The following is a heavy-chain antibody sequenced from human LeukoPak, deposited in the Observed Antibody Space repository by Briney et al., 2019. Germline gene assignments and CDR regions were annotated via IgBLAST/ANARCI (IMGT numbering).Heavy chain of an antibody. Sequence: GGSLRLSCAASGFIFNSHGMHWVRQAPGKGPEWVAFIRYDGSNKYYADSVKGRFTISRDNSKNTLYLQMNSLRVEDTAVYYCATLPYYYDSSGSYYFDYWGQGTLVTVSS. V-gene: IGHV3-30*02. CDR3: ATLPYYYDSSGSYYFDY. CDR2: IRYDGSNK. CDR1: GFIFNSHG. J-gene: IGHJ4*02. D-gene: IGHD3-22*01.